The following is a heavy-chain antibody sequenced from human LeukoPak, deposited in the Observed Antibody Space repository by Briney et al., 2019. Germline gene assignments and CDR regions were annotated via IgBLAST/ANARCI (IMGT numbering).Heavy chain of an antibody. CDR2: IRYDGSNK. D-gene: IGHD2-2*02. CDR1: GFTFSSSA. V-gene: IGHV3-30*02. J-gene: IGHJ6*03. Sequence: PGGSLRLSCAASGFTFSSSAMHWVRQAPGKGLEWVAFIRYDGSNKYYGDSVKGRFTISRDNSKNTLFLQMNSLRAEDTAVFYCAKGRGCNGTNCYNLPNYNYYYYMDVWGKGTTVTVSS. CDR3: AKGRGCNGTNCYNLPNYNYYYYMDV.